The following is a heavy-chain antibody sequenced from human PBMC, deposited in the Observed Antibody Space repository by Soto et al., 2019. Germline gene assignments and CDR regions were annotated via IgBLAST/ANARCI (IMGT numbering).Heavy chain of an antibody. CDR2: IYYSGGT. J-gene: IGHJ4*02. CDR3: ARHGPRYYGSGSYDPPYYFDY. CDR1: GGSISSYS. V-gene: IGHV4-59*08. D-gene: IGHD3-10*01. Sequence: SETLSLTFTVSGGSISSYSGSWFRQPAGKGLEGMGYIYYSGGTNYNPSFKSRVTISVDTSKNQFSLTLSSVTAADTAVYYCARHGPRYYGSGSYDPPYYFDYWGQGTLVTVSS.